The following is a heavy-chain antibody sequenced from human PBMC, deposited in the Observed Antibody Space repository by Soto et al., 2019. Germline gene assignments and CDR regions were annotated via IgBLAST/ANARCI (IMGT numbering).Heavy chain of an antibody. J-gene: IGHJ5*02. CDR2: IIPIFGTA. V-gene: IGHV1-69*01. CDR1: GGTFSSYA. CDR3: ARDGDYVWGSYRSNWFDP. D-gene: IGHD3-16*02. Sequence: QLQLVQSGAEVKKPGSSVKVSCKASGGTFSSYAISWVRQAPGQGLEWMGGIIPIFGTANYAQKFQGRLTITADESTSTAYMELSSLRSEDTAVYYCARDGDYVWGSYRSNWFDPWGQGTLVTVSS.